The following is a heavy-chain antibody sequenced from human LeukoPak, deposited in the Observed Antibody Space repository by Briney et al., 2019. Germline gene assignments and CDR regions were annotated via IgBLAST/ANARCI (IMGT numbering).Heavy chain of an antibody. CDR3: ARESGYGDYDFDY. CDR1: GGSISSYY. D-gene: IGHD4-17*01. J-gene: IGHJ4*02. Sequence: ESGPGLVKPLETLSLTCTVSGGSISSYYWSWIRQPPGKGLEWIGYIYYSGSTNYNPSLKSRVTISVDTSKNQFSLRLSSVTAADTAVYYCARESGYGDYDFDYWGQGTLVTVSS. CDR2: IYYSGST. V-gene: IGHV4-59*12.